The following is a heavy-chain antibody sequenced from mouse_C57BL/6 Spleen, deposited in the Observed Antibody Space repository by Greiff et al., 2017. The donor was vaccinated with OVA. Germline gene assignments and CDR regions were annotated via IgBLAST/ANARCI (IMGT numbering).Heavy chain of an antibody. Sequence: VQLQQPGAELVRPGTSVKLSCKASGYTFTSYWMHWVKQRPGQGLEWIGVIDPSDSYTNYNQKFKGKATLTVDTSSSTAYMQLSSLTSEDSAVYYCARSEAVVANFDYWGQGTTLTVSS. J-gene: IGHJ2*01. CDR2: IDPSDSYT. D-gene: IGHD1-1*01. CDR3: ARSEAVVANFDY. CDR1: GYTFTSYW. V-gene: IGHV1-59*01.